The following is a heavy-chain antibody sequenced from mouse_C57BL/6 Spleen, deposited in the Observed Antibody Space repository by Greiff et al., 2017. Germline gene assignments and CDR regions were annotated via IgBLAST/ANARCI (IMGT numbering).Heavy chain of an antibody. J-gene: IGHJ2*01. V-gene: IGHV5-17*01. CDR3: ARGENWDYYFDY. Sequence: EVKLVESGGGLVKPGASLKLSCAASGFTFSDYGMHWVRQTPEKGLEWVAYISSCSSTNYYADTVKGRFTISRDTATNTLVLQITSLRSEDTAMYYCARGENWDYYFDYWGQGTTLTVSS. CDR1: GFTFSDYG. D-gene: IGHD4-1*01. CDR2: ISSCSSTN.